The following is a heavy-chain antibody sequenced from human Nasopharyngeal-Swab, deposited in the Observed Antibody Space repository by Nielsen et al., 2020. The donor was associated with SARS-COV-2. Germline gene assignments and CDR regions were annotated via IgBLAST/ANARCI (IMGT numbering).Heavy chain of an antibody. CDR1: GFTFSSYA. J-gene: IGHJ4*02. Sequence: GESLKISCAASGFTFSSYAMSWVRQAPGKGLEWVSAISGGGGSTYYADSVKGRFTISRDNSKNTLYLQMNSLRAEDTAVYYCAKDIAKHFDYWGQGTLVTVSS. V-gene: IGHV3-23*01. CDR3: AKDIAKHFDY. D-gene: IGHD6-13*01. CDR2: ISGGGGST.